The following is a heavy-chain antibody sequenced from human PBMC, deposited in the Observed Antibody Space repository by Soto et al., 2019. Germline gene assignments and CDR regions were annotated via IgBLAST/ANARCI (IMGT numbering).Heavy chain of an antibody. CDR1: GFTFTNYE. D-gene: IGHD6-25*01. V-gene: IGHV3-48*03. J-gene: IGHJ6*02. CDR3: ARLSADYYGLDV. CDR2: ISSSGSST. Sequence: EVQLVQSGGGSVQPGGSLRLSCAASGFTFTNYEMNWVRQAPGKRLERVSNISSSGSSTYYVDSVKGRFTVSRDNARNSLYLQMTSLRAEDTAIYACARLSADYYGLDVWGQGTQVTVSS.